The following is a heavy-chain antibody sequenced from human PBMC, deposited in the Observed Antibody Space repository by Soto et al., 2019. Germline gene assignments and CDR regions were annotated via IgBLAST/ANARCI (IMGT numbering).Heavy chain of an antibody. CDR2: IYWDNDK. CDR1: GFSLSTTGVG. J-gene: IGHJ4*02. D-gene: IGHD3-10*01. CDR3: ARSLWFGELH. Sequence: QITLKESGPTRVKPTQTLTLTCSFSGFSLSTTGVGVGWIRQSPGKALEWLAIIYWDNDKRYSPSLKSRVTITKDTSKNQVVLTVTNMDPVDTVTYYCARSLWFGELHWGQGALVTVSS. V-gene: IGHV2-5*02.